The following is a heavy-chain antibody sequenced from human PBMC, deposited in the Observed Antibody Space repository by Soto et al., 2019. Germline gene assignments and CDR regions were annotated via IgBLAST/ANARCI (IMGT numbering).Heavy chain of an antibody. Sequence: EVQLVESGGGKVMPGGSLRLSCAASGFTFSDAWMTWIRQAPGKGLQCVGRIKRKIDGETTDYAAPVKGRFTISRGDSKHTLYPKMDNLKVEDTAMYYSVNDRGGGMDVWGQGTTVTVSS. D-gene: IGHD1-1*01. CDR2: IKRKIDGETT. V-gene: IGHV3-15*01. J-gene: IGHJ6*01. CDR3: VNDRGGGMDV. CDR1: GFTFSDAW.